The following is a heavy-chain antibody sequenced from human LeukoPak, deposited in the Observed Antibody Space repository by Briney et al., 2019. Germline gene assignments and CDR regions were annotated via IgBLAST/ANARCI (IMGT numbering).Heavy chain of an antibody. CDR3: AREGGRAAAAGPTYFDY. CDR2: TYYRSKWYN. Sequence: SQTLSLTCAISGDSVSSNSAAWNWIRQSPSRGLEWLGRTYYRSKWYNDYAVSVKSRITINPDTSKNQFSLQLNSVTPEDTAAYYCAREGGRAAAAGPTYFDYWGQGTLVTVSS. CDR1: GDSVSSNSAA. V-gene: IGHV6-1*01. J-gene: IGHJ4*02. D-gene: IGHD6-13*01.